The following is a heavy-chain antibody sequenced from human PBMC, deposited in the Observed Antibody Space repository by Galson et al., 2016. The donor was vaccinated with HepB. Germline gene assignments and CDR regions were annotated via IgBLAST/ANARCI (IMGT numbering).Heavy chain of an antibody. D-gene: IGHD3/OR15-3a*01. V-gene: IGHV3-21*01. J-gene: IGHJ4*02. CDR3: ANSLMISTSQGAGST. CDR2: ISSTTTYI. Sequence: SLSLSCAASGFTFSSYSMNWVRQAPGKGLEWVSSISSTTTYIYYADSVKGRFTISRDNAKNSVYLQMNSLRAEDTAVYYCANSLMISTSQGAGSTWGQGTLVTVSS. CDR1: GFTFSSYS.